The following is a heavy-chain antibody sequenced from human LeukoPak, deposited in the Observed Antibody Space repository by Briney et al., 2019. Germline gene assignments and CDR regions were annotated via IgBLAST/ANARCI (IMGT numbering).Heavy chain of an antibody. CDR3: ARGEEWRSSWFSPFDY. Sequence: ASVTVSCKASGGTFSSYAISWVRQAPGQGLEWMGGIIPIFGTANYAQKFQGRVTITADESTSTAYMELSSLRSEDTAVYYCARGEEWRSSWFSPFDYWGQGTLVTVSS. CDR1: GGTFSSYA. CDR2: IIPIFGTA. D-gene: IGHD6-13*01. V-gene: IGHV1-69*13. J-gene: IGHJ4*02.